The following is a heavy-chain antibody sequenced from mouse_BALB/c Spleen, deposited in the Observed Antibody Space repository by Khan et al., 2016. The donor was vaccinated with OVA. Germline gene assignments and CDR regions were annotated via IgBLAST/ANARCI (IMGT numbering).Heavy chain of an antibody. CDR3: ARGNYYGYAMDY. V-gene: IGHV3-2*02. D-gene: IGHD1-1*01. J-gene: IGHJ4*01. CDR1: GYSITSNYA. CDR2: ISYSGTT. Sequence: EVQLQESGPGLVKPSQSLSLTCTVTGYSITSNYAWNWIRQFPGNKLEWMGYISYSGTTSYNPSLKSRISITRDTSKNQFFLQLNSVTTEDTAKYYGARGNYYGYAMDYWGQGTSVTVSS.